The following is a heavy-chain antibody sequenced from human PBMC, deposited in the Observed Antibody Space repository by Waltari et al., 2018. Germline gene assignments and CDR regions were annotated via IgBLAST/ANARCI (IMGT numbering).Heavy chain of an antibody. D-gene: IGHD3-9*01. CDR3: ARGTQGTSAIFYYYYYGMDV. J-gene: IGHJ6*02. CDR1: GGSFSGYY. V-gene: IGHV4-34*01. CDR2: INHRGST. Sequence: QVQLQQWGAGLLKPSETLSLTCAVYGGSFSGYYWSWIRQPPGKGLEWIGEINHRGSTNYNPSLKSRVTISVDTSKNQFSLKLSSVTAADTAVYYCARGTQGTSAIFYYYYYGMDVWGQGTTVTVSS.